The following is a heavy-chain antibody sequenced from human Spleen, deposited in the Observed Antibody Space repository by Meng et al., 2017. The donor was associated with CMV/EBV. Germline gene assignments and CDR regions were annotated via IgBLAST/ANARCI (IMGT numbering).Heavy chain of an antibody. CDR3: ARGQSAYYYNYDSGDYYYGPKSTFDI. D-gene: IGHD3-22*01. Sequence: SETLSLTCSVSGGSISNRGHYWGWIRQPLGKGLEWIGSIFYSGTTYHNPSLKSRVTLSVDTSKNQCSLRLNSVAAADTALYYCARGQSAYYYNYDSGDYYYGPKSTFDIWGQGTMVTVSS. CDR2: IFYSGTT. V-gene: IGHV4-39*07. J-gene: IGHJ3*02. CDR1: GGSISNRGHY.